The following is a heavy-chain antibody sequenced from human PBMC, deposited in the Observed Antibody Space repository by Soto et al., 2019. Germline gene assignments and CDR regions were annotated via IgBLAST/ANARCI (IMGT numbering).Heavy chain of an antibody. CDR2: IIPIFGTA. D-gene: IGHD6-13*01. J-gene: IGHJ4*02. CDR3: ARGAEPVFLYSSSWYAYLDY. CDR1: GGTFSSYA. Sequence: QVQLVQSGAEVKKPGSSVKVSCKASGGTFSSYALSWVRQAPGQGPAWMGGIIPIFGTANYAQKFQGRVTITADEATSTAYMELSSLRSEDTAVYYCARGAEPVFLYSSSWYAYLDYWGQGTLVTVSS. V-gene: IGHV1-69*12.